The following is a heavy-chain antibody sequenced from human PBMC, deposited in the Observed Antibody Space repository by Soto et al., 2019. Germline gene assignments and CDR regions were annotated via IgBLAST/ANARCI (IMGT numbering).Heavy chain of an antibody. CDR2: ISGSGGST. D-gene: IGHD6-19*01. J-gene: IGHJ4*02. V-gene: IGHV3-23*01. Sequence: GGSLRLSCAASGFTFSSYAMSWVRQAPGKGLEWVSAISGSGGSTYYADSVKGRFTISRDDSKNTLYLQMNSLRAEDTAVYYCAKERRIAVAGPLYYFDYWGQGTLVTVSS. CDR1: GFTFSSYA. CDR3: AKERRIAVAGPLYYFDY.